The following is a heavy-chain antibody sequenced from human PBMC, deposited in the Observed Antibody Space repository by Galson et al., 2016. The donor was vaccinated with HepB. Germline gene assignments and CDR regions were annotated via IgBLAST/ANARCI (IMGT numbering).Heavy chain of an antibody. CDR1: GFTVSSNY. CDR2: IYSGGST. CDR3: ATGPSSTAAIRDP. Sequence: SLRLSCAASGFTVSSNYMTWVRQPPGKGLECVSVIYSGGSTDYADSVKGRFTIPRDNSKNTLYLQMNSLRAEDTAVYYCATGPSSTAAIRDPWGQGTLVTVSS. J-gene: IGHJ5*02. D-gene: IGHD2-21*02. V-gene: IGHV3-53*01.